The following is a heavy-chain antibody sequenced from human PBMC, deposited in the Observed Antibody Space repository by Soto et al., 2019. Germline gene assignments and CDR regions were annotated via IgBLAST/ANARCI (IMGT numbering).Heavy chain of an antibody. CDR2: INWNGGST. D-gene: IGHD6-19*01. CDR3: ARLYSSGWYGPGRY. CDR1: GFTFDDYG. J-gene: IGHJ4*02. Sequence: PGGSLRLSCAASGFTFDDYGMSWVRQAPGKGLKWVSGINWNGGSTGYADSVKSRFTISRDNAKKSLYQKMNNMRAEDTALYYCARLYSSGWYGPGRYWGQGP. V-gene: IGHV3-20*04.